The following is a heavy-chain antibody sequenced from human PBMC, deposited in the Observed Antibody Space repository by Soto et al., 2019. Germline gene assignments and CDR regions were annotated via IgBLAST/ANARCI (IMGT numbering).Heavy chain of an antibody. CDR3: ARGLAPYYFDY. CDR2: INTGSGNT. V-gene: IGHV1-3*04. J-gene: IGHJ4*02. Sequence: QVQLVQSGAEGKQPGASVKISCKASGYSFTSYAMHWVRQAPGQSLEWMGWINTGSGNTRSSQKFQGRVTIISDTSASTAHMELSSLTSEDTAVYYCARGLAPYYFDYWGQGALVTVSS. CDR1: GYSFTSYA.